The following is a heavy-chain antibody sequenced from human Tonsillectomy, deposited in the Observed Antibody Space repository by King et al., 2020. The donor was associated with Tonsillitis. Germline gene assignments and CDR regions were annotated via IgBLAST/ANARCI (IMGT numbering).Heavy chain of an antibody. CDR1: GYTFTGYY. J-gene: IGHJ2*01. Sequence: VQLVESGAEVKKPGASVKVSCKASGYTFTGYYMHWVRQAPGQGLEWMGWINPNSGGTNSAQRFQGRVTMTMETSINTAYLELSRLTSDDTAVYYCAGDRTASYSWYFDRWGRGALVTVSS. D-gene: IGHD1-26*01. V-gene: IGHV1-2*02. CDR2: INPNSGGT. CDR3: AGDRTASYSWYFDR.